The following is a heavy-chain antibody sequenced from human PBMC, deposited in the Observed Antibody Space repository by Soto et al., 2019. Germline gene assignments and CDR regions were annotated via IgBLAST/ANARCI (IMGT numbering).Heavy chain of an antibody. V-gene: IGHV3-21*01. Sequence: PVGSLRLSCAASGFTFSSYSMNWVRHAPGKGLEWVSSISSSSSYIYYADSVKGRFTISRDNAKNSLYLQMNSLRAEDTAVYYCARQMVVVMGGMEVWGQGTTFTVSS. D-gene: IGHD3-22*01. CDR3: ARQMVVVMGGMEV. J-gene: IGHJ6*01. CDR1: GFTFSSYS. CDR2: ISSSSSYI.